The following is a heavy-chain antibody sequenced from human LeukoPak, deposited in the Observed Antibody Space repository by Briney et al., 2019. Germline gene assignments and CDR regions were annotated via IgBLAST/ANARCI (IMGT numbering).Heavy chain of an antibody. Sequence: SETRSLTCAVYGGSFSGYYWSWIRQPPGKGLEWIGEINHSGSTNYNPSLKSRVTISVDTSKNQFSLKLSSVTAADTAVYYCAGLGGYQLLTSDYYYYMDVWGKGTTVTISS. CDR2: INHSGST. J-gene: IGHJ6*03. D-gene: IGHD2-2*01. CDR3: AGLGGYQLLTSDYYYYMDV. V-gene: IGHV4-34*01. CDR1: GGSFSGYY.